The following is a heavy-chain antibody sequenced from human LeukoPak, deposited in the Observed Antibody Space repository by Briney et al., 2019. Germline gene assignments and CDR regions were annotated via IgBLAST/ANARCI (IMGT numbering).Heavy chain of an antibody. CDR2: IYYSGST. CDR1: GVSISSGGYY. J-gene: IGHJ6*02. CDR3: AGVPGLRSYYYYYGMDV. D-gene: IGHD2-8*01. V-gene: IGHV4-31*03. Sequence: SQTLSLTCTVSGVSISSGGYYWRWIRQHPGKGLEWSVYIYYSGSTYYNPSRKSRVTISVDTSKNQFSLKLSSVTAADTAVYYCAGVPGLRSYYYYYGMDVWGQGTTVTVSS.